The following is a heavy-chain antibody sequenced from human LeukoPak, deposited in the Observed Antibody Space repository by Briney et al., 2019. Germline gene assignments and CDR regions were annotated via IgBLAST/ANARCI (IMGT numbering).Heavy chain of an antibody. CDR1: GFSFSSYW. J-gene: IGHJ4*02. Sequence: GGSLRLSCAASGFSFSSYWMSWVRQAPGKGLEWVANIKVDGSEKNYVDSVKGRFTISRDNAKNSLYLQMNSLRAEDTAVYYCARKDSSPRTFDYWGQGTLVTVSS. D-gene: IGHD3-22*01. CDR2: IKVDGSEK. V-gene: IGHV3-7*01. CDR3: ARKDSSPRTFDY.